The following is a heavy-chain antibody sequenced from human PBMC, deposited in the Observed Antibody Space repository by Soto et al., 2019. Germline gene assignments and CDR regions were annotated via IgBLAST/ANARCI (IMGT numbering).Heavy chain of an antibody. V-gene: IGHV4-30-2*01. CDR1: GDSITGGGFS. J-gene: IGHJ4*02. CDR2: IYHSGGT. Sequence: SETLSLTCAVSGDSITGGGFSWSWIRQPPGKGLEWIGYIYHSGGTYYNPSLKSRVTISINRSKNQFSLKMSSVTATDTAVYYCARGGDYYFDSWGQGTLVTVSS. D-gene: IGHD2-21*02. CDR3: ARGGDYYFDS.